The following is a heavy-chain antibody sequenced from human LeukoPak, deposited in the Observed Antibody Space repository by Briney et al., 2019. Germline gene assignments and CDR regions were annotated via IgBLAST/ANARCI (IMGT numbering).Heavy chain of an antibody. CDR1: GGTFSSYA. J-gene: IGHJ5*02. V-gene: IGHV1-69*04. CDR2: IIPILGIA. Sequence: GASVKVSCKASGGTFSSYAISWVRQAPGQGLEWMGRIIPILGIANYAQKFQGRVTITADKSTSTAYMELSSLRSEDTAVYYCAREGAAVADTNWFDPWGQGTLVTVSS. D-gene: IGHD6-19*01. CDR3: AREGAAVADTNWFDP.